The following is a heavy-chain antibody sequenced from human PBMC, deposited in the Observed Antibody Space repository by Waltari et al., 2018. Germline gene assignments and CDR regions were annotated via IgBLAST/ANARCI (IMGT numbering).Heavy chain of an antibody. CDR2: IYHSGST. CDR3: ARGYGDYGGFSYYYYYYMDV. V-gene: IGHV4-38-2*01. D-gene: IGHD4-17*01. CDR1: GYSISSGYY. Sequence: QVQLQESGPGLVKPSETLSLTCAVSGYSISSGYYWGWIRQPPGKGLEWIGSIYHSGSTYYNPSLKSRVTISVDTSKNQFSLKLSSVTAADTAVYYCARGYGDYGGFSYYYYYYMDVWGKGTTVTVSS. J-gene: IGHJ6*03.